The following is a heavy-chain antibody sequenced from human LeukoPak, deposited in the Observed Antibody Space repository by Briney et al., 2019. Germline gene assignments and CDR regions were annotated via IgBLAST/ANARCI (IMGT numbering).Heavy chain of an antibody. V-gene: IGHV1-8*03. D-gene: IGHD4-17*01. J-gene: IGHJ6*02. CDR2: MNPNSGNT. CDR1: GYTFTSYD. Sequence: ASVKVSCKASGYTFTSYDINWVRQATGQGLEWMGWMNPNSGNTGYAQKFQGRVTITRNTSISTAYMELSSLRSEDTAVYYCARHAGMTTVTTSVYYYYGMDVWGQGTTVTVSS. CDR3: ARHAGMTTVTTSVYYYYGMDV.